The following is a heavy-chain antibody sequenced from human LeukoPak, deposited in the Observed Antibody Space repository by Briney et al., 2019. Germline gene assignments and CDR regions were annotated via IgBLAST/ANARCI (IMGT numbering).Heavy chain of an antibody. J-gene: IGHJ4*02. CDR2: ISYDGSNK. Sequence: HPGTSLRLSCAASGFTFSSYAMHWVRQAPGKGLEWVAVISYDGSNKYYADSVKGRFTISRDNSKNTLYLQMNSLRAEDTAVYYCAKKPPTIKFPFDNWGQGTLVTVSP. D-gene: IGHD5-24*01. CDR3: AKKPPTIKFPFDN. CDR1: GFTFSSYA. V-gene: IGHV3-30*04.